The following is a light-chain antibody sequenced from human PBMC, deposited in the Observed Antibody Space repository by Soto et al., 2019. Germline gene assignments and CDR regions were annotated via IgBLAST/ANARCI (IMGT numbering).Light chain of an antibody. J-gene: IGKJ1*01. CDR3: QLYISYSWT. Sequence: DIQMTQSPSFLSASVGDKVTITCRATESVSKWLAWYQEKPGNPPRPLIYDASTLESGVPSRFSGSSSGTEFTLTICTQQADDFAIYYCQLYISYSWTFGQGTKV. CDR2: DAS. CDR1: ESVSKW. V-gene: IGKV1-5*01.